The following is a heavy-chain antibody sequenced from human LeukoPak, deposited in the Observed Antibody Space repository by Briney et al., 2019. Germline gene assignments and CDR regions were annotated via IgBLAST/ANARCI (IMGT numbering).Heavy chain of an antibody. J-gene: IGHJ4*02. CDR2: INGGGGST. CDR3: VKAGRRAGPC. D-gene: IGHD2-15*01. CDR1: GFTFSNYV. Sequence: PGGSLGLSCAASGFTFSNYVMSWVRQAPGKGPEWVSGINGGGGSTFYAESVTGRFTISRDNSKNTLFLQMNTLRAEDTAVYYCVKAGRRAGPCWCQGNLFAGSS. V-gene: IGHV3-23*01.